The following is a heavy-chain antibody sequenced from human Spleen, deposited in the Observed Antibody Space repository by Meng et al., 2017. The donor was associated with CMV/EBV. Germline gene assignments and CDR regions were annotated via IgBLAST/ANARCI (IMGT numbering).Heavy chain of an antibody. D-gene: IGHD6-19*01. Sequence: VTPVGSGGGLVQPGGSLRLFCAASGFTVSSNYMSWVRQAPGKGLEWVSVIYSGGSTYYADSVKGRFTISRDNSKNTLYLQMNSLRAEDTAVYYCAREGGFYSSGWYDYWGQGTLVTVSS. CDR1: GFTVSSNY. CDR3: AREGGFYSSGWYDY. J-gene: IGHJ4*02. V-gene: IGHV3-66*01. CDR2: IYSGGST.